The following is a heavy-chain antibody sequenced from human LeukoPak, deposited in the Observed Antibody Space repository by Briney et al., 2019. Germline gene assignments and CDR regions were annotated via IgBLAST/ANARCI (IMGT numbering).Heavy chain of an antibody. V-gene: IGHV4-34*01. CDR1: GGSFSGYY. D-gene: IGHD2/OR15-2a*01. CDR2: TNHSGST. Sequence: SETLSLTCAVYGGSFSGYYWSWIRQPPGKGLEWIGETNHSGSTNYNPSLKSRVTISVDTSKNQFSLKLSSVTAADTAVYYCARVHAIILGLDWFDPWGQGTLVTVSS. CDR3: ARVHAIILGLDWFDP. J-gene: IGHJ5*02.